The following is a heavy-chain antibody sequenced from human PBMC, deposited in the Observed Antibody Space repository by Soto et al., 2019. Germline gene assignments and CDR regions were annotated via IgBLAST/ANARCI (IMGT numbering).Heavy chain of an antibody. CDR1: GFTFSSYS. V-gene: IGHV3-48*01. J-gene: IGHJ4*02. D-gene: IGHD5-18*01. Sequence: EVQLVESGGGLVQPGGSLRLSCAASGFTFSSYSLNWVRQAPGKGLEWVSYISSSSSTIYYADSVKGRFTISRDNAKNLLYLQMNSLRAEDTAVYYCARRGYSYGFDYWGQGTLVTVSS. CDR2: ISSSSSTI. CDR3: ARRGYSYGFDY.